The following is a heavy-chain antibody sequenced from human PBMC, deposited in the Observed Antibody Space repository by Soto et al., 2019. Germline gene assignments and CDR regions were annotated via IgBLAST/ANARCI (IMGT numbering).Heavy chain of an antibody. Sequence: EVQLVESGGGLVQPGGSLRLSCAASGFTFSSYWMHWVRQAPGKGLVWVSRINSDGSSTSYADSVKGRFTISRDNAKNTLYLQMNSLRAEDTAVYYCASDGGSYYYGMDVWGQGTTVTVSS. J-gene: IGHJ6*02. CDR3: ASDGGSYYYGMDV. D-gene: IGHD1-26*01. CDR1: GFTFSSYW. V-gene: IGHV3-74*01. CDR2: INSDGSST.